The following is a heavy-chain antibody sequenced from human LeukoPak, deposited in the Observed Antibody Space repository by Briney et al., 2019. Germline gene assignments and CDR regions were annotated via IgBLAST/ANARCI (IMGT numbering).Heavy chain of an antibody. J-gene: IGHJ6*02. CDR3: ARGTGYYYRDYYYYGMDV. D-gene: IGHD3-22*01. Sequence: GASVKVSCKASGGTFSSYAISWVRQAPEQGLEWMGRIIPILGIANYAQKFQGRVTITADKSTSTAYMELSSLRSEDTAVYYCARGTGYYYRDYYYYGMDVWGQGTTVTVSS. CDR1: GGTFSSYA. CDR2: IIPILGIA. V-gene: IGHV1-69*04.